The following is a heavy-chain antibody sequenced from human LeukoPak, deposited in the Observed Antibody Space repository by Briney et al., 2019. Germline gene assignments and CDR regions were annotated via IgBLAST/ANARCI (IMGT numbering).Heavy chain of an antibody. J-gene: IGHJ4*02. V-gene: IGHV3-21*01. CDR3: AREAYCGGDCYSTPYFDY. Sequence: PGGSLRLSCAASGFTFSSYSMNWVRQAPGKGLEWVSSISSSSSYIYYADSVKGRFTISRDNAKNSLYLQMNSLRAEDTAVYYCAREAYCGGDCYSTPYFDYWGQGTLVTVSS. CDR2: ISSSSSYI. D-gene: IGHD2-21*02. CDR1: GFTFSSYS.